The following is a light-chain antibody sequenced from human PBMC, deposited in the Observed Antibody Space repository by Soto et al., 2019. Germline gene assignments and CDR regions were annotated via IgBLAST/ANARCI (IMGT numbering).Light chain of an antibody. Sequence: QSALTQPASVSGSPGQSITISCTGSSSDIGSYNYISWYQHHPGKAPKLIIYDVLIRPSGVSNRFSGSKSDNTASLTISGLQAEDEADYYCSSYTINSTLVFGTGTKLTVL. CDR1: SSDIGSYNY. J-gene: IGLJ1*01. CDR3: SSYTINSTLV. V-gene: IGLV2-14*03. CDR2: DVL.